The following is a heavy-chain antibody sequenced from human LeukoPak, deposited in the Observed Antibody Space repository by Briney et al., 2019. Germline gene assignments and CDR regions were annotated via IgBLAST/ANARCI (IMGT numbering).Heavy chain of an antibody. CDR1: GGSISSTNYY. CDR3: ARHASGDNWHFDI. D-gene: IGHD3-10*01. CDR2: FYYSGST. Sequence: SETLSLTCTVSGGSISSTNYYWGWIRQPPGEGLEWIGSFYYSGSTSYNPSHKSRVTISVDTSKNQFSLNLTSVTAADTAVYYCARHASGDNWHFDIWGRGTLVTVSS. J-gene: IGHJ2*01. V-gene: IGHV4-39*01.